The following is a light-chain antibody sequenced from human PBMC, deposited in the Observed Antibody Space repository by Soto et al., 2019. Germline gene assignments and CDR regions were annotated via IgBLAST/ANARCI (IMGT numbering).Light chain of an antibody. CDR2: GAS. J-gene: IGKJ1*01. V-gene: IGKV3-15*01. CDR3: QQYNKWPPT. Sequence: EISMTQSPGTLSLSPWERATLSCRAIQSVSSSYLAWYRQKPGQAPRLLISGASARATGIPARFSGSGSGTDFTLTITSLQSEDFALYYCQQYNKWPPTFGQGTKVDI. CDR1: QSVSSSY.